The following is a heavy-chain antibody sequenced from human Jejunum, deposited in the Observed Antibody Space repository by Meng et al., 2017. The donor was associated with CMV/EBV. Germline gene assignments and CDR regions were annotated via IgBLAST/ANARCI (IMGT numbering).Heavy chain of an antibody. Sequence: ISLRRYYWGWIRQPPGKGLEWIGSIYYSRTTFYNPSLKSRVTISGDMSKNQFSLTLSSLTAADTAVFYCARGVLEVSNYYYGMDVWGQGTTVTVSS. CDR1: ISLRRYY. CDR2: IYYSRTT. J-gene: IGHJ6*02. D-gene: IGHD2-8*02. V-gene: IGHV4-39*01. CDR3: ARGVLEVSNYYYGMDV.